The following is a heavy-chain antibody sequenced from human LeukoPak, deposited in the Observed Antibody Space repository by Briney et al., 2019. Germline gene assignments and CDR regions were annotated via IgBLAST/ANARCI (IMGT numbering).Heavy chain of an antibody. CDR2: INDDGSFR. Sequence: PGGSLRLSCAASGITFSGPWMHWVRQAPGKGLVWVSRINDDGSFRRYANSVKGRFTISRDNAKNTLFLQMDSLRAEDTAVYYCARVSGPGMNEYYHLWGQGTLVTVSS. V-gene: IGHV3-74*01. D-gene: IGHD3-10*01. CDR3: ARVSGPGMNEYYHL. J-gene: IGHJ1*01. CDR1: GITFSGPW.